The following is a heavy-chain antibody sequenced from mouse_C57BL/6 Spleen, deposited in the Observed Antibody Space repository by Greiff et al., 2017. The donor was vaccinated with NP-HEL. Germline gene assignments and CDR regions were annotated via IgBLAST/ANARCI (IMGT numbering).Heavy chain of an antibody. CDR3: AREGYDYGSMDY. CDR1: GYTFTDYY. D-gene: IGHD2-4*01. CDR2: IYPGSGNT. V-gene: IGHV1-76*01. J-gene: IGHJ4*01. Sequence: QVQLQQSGAELVRPGASVKLSCKASGYTFTDYYINWVKQRPGQGLEWIARIYPGSGNTYYNEKFKGKATLTAEKSSSTAYMQLSSLTSEDSAVYFCAREGYDYGSMDYWGQGTSVTVSS.